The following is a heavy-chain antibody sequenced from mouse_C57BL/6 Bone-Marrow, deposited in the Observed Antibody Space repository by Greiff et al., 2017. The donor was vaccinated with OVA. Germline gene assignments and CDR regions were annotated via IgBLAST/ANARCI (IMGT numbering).Heavy chain of an antibody. J-gene: IGHJ1*03. CDR3: ARGPYYGSSCDWYFDV. D-gene: IGHD1-1*01. V-gene: IGHV1-47*01. Sequence: VQLQQSGAELVKPGASVKMSCKASGYTFTTYPIEWMKQNHGKSLEWIGNFHPYNDDTKYNEKFKGKATLTVEKSSSTVYLELSRLTSDDSAVYYCARGPYYGSSCDWYFDVWGTGTTVTVSS. CDR1: GYTFTTYP. CDR2: FHPYNDDT.